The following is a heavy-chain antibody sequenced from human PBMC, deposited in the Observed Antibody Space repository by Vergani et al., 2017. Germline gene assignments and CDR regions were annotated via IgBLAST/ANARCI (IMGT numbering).Heavy chain of an antibody. D-gene: IGHD1-7*01. Sequence: QVQLQESGPGLVKPSETLSLTCTVSGYSISSGYYWGWIRQPPGKGLEWIGSIYHSGSTYFNPSLKSRASISVDTSKNQFSLKLNSVAAADTAVYYCARVELMWTDNGWFDPWGQGTLVTVSS. J-gene: IGHJ5*02. CDR3: ARVELMWTDNGWFDP. CDR2: IYHSGST. V-gene: IGHV4-38-2*02. CDR1: GYSISSGYY.